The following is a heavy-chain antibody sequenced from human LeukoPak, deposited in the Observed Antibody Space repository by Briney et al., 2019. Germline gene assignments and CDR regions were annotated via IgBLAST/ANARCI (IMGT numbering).Heavy chain of an antibody. CDR2: ISGSGGST. D-gene: IGHD1-26*01. CDR3: AKDMSGVGATTGAFDI. J-gene: IGHJ3*02. CDR1: GFTFSSYA. V-gene: IGHV3-23*01. Sequence: PGGSLRLSCAASGFTFSSYAMSWVRQAPGKGLEWVSAISGSGGSTYYADSVKGRFTISRDNAKNSLYLQMNSLRAEDTALYYCAKDMSGVGATTGAFDIWGQGTMVTVSS.